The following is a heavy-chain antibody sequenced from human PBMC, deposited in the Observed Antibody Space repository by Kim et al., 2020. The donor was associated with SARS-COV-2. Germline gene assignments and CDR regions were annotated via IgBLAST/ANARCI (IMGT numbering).Heavy chain of an antibody. D-gene: IGHD5-12*01. J-gene: IGHJ3*02. V-gene: IGHV2-5*01. Sequence: SPSLKSRLTITKDTSKNQVVLTMTNMDPVDTATYYCAHTRDGYNPGAFDIWGQGTMVTVSS. CDR3: AHTRDGYNPGAFDI.